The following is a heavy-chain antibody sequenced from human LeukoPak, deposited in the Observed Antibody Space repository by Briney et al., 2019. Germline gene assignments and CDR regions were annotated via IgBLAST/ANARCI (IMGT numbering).Heavy chain of an antibody. J-gene: IGHJ5*02. CDR1: GYTFTGYY. D-gene: IGHD3-3*01. CDR2: INPNSGGT. CDR3: ARVVTVFGVVTADEP. V-gene: IGHV1-2*06. Sequence: ASVKVSCKASGYTFTGYYMHWVRQAPGQGLEWMGRINPNSGGTNYAQKFQGRVTITRDTSISTAYMELSRLRSDDTAVYYCARVVTVFGVVTADEPWGQGTLVTVSS.